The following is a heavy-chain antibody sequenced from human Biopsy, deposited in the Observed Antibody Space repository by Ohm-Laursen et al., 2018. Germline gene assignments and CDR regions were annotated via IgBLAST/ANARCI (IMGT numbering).Heavy chain of an antibody. Sequence: GTLSLTCTVSDGSISSYYWSWIRQPPGKGLEWIGYIYYTGSTNYNPSLKSRVTISVDTSMNHLSLRLTFVTAADTAVYYCARHAPSYSGSYWRYFDLWGRGTLVTVSS. CDR2: IYYTGST. J-gene: IGHJ2*01. V-gene: IGHV4-59*08. D-gene: IGHD1-26*01. CDR1: DGSISSYY. CDR3: ARHAPSYSGSYWRYFDL.